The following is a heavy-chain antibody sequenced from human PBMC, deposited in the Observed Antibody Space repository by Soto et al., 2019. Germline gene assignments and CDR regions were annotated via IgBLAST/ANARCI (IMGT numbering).Heavy chain of an antibody. CDR1: GFTFSSYS. CDR3: ARERGTAAAGKNYYYGMDV. CDR2: ISSSSSYI. J-gene: IGHJ6*02. D-gene: IGHD6-13*01. Sequence: GSLRLSCAASGFTFSSYSMNWVRQAPGKGLEWVSSISSSSSYIYYADSVKGRFTISRDNAKNSLYLQMNSLRAEDTAVYYCARERGTAAAGKNYYYGMDVWGQGTTVTVSS. V-gene: IGHV3-21*01.